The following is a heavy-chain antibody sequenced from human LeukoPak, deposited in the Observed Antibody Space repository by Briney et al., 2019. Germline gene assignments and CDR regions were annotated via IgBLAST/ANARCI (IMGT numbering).Heavy chain of an antibody. J-gene: IGHJ3*01. CDR2: INTGSTTI. D-gene: IGHD6-6*01. CDR1: GFTFSPYT. Sequence: PGGSLRLPCAASGFTFSPYTMHWFRQPPGKGLEWVSYINTGSTTIYYADSVKGRFTISRDNAKNSLYLQLNSLRAEDTAVYYCARDSSVCAFDVWGQGTMVTVSS. CDR3: ARDSSVCAFDV. V-gene: IGHV3-48*01.